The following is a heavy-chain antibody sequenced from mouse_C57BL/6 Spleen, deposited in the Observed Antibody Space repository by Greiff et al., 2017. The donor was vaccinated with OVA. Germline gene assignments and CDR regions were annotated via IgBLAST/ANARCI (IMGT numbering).Heavy chain of an antibody. CDR3: ARWTAQARYYYAMDY. V-gene: IGHV1-82*01. D-gene: IGHD3-2*02. J-gene: IGHJ4*01. CDR1: GYAFSSSW. Sequence: QVQLQQSGPELVKPGASVKISCKASGYAFSSSWMNWVKQRPGKGLEWIGRIYPGDGDTNYNGKFKGKATLTADKSSSTAYMQLSSLTSEDSAVYFCARWTAQARYYYAMDYWGQGTSVTVSS. CDR2: IYPGDGDT.